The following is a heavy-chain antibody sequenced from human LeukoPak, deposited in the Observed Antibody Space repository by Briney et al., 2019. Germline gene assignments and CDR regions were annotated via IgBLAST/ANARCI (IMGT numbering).Heavy chain of an antibody. CDR1: GVSISSYY. D-gene: IGHD2-21*01. V-gene: IGHV4-59*01. Sequence: PSETLSLTCTVSGVSISSYYWSWIRQPPGKGLEWFGYIYYSGSTNYNPSLKSRVTISVDPSKNQFSLRLRSVTAADTAVYYCARVTGYVVEDYFDYWGQGTLVTVSS. J-gene: IGHJ4*02. CDR2: IYYSGST. CDR3: ARVTGYVVEDYFDY.